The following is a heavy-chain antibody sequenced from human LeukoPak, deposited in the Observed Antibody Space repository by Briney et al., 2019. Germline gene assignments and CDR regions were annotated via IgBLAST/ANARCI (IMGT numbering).Heavy chain of an antibody. CDR1: GFTFPNAW. J-gene: IGHJ4*02. V-gene: IGHV3-15*01. CDR2: IKSRTDGGTT. D-gene: IGHD3-22*01. Sequence: GGSLRLSCAASGFTFPNAWMSWLRQAPGKGLEWVGHIKSRTDGGTTGYAAPVKGRFTISRDDSENTLYLQMNSLKTEDTAVYYCSTTYYYDSSEGYWGQGTLVTVSS. CDR3: STTYYYDSSEGY.